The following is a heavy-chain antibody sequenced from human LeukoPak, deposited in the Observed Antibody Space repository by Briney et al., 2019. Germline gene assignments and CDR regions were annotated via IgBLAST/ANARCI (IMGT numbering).Heavy chain of an antibody. CDR2: IYHSGNT. J-gene: IGHJ4*02. V-gene: IGHV4-38-2*01. D-gene: IGHD2-2*02. CDR3: ARKYCSSASCYSFDY. CDR1: GYSISSGYY. Sequence: SETLSLTCAVSGYSISSGYYWGGIRQPPGKGLERIGSIYHSGNTYYNPSLKSRVTISVDTSKNQLSLKLSSVTAADTAVYYCARKYCSSASCYSFDYWGQGTLVTVSS.